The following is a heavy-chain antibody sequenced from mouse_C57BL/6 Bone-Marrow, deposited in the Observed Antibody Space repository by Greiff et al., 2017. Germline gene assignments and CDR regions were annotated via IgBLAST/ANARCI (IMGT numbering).Heavy chain of an antibody. CDR2: IYPGNSDT. V-gene: IGHV1-5*01. D-gene: IGHD1-1*01. CDR3: TRTYGSRDWYFDV. CDR1: GYTFTSYW. Sequence: EVQLQQSGTVLARPGASVKMSCKTSGYTFTSYWMHWVKQRPGQGLEWIGAIYPGNSDTSYNQKFKGQAKLTAVTSASTAYMERSSLTNEDSAVYYCTRTYGSRDWYFDVWGTGTTVTVSS. J-gene: IGHJ1*03.